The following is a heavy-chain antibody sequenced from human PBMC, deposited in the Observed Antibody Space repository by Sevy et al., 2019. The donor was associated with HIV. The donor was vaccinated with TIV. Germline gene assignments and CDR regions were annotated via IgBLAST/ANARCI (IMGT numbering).Heavy chain of an antibody. J-gene: IGHJ3*02. D-gene: IGHD3-22*01. V-gene: IGHV3-30-3*01. CDR1: GFTFNMYG. CDR3: ARGNYYDSSGYYSKAFDI. Sequence: GSLRLSCGASGFTFNMYGIHWVRQAPGKGLEWVAVLSYDGSNKYNADSVKGRFTISRDNSKNTRYLQMNSLRAEDTALYYCARGNYYDSSGYYSKAFDIWGQGTMVTVSS. CDR2: LSYDGSNK.